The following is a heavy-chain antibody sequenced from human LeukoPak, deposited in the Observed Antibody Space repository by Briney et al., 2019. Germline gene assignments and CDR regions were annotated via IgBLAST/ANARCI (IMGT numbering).Heavy chain of an antibody. V-gene: IGHV3-66*02. CDR1: GFTVSSTY. CDR3: ARGLGGYDFGLDY. CDR2: IYSGGST. Sequence: PGGSLRLSCAASGFTVSSTYMSWVRQAPGKGLEWVSVIYSGGSTYYADSVKGRFTISRDNSKNTLYLQMNSLRAEDTAVYYCARGLGGYDFGLDYWGQGTLVTVSS. J-gene: IGHJ4*02. D-gene: IGHD5-12*01.